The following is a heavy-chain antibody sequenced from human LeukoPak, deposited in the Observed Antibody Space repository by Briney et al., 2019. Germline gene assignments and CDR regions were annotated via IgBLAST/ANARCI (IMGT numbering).Heavy chain of an antibody. Sequence: PGGSLRLSCAASGFMFSDYWMSWVRQAPGKGLEWVANIKHDGSKEYYLDSVKGRFTLSRDNAKNSLYLQMNSLRAEDTAVYYCARDLMGIAYRGAFYYWGQGTLVTVSS. CDR2: IKHDGSKE. J-gene: IGHJ4*02. D-gene: IGHD6-13*01. V-gene: IGHV3-7*03. CDR3: ARDLMGIAYRGAFYY. CDR1: GFMFSDYW.